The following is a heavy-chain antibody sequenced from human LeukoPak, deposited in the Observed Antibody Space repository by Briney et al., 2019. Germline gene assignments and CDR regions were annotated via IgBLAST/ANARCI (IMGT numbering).Heavy chain of an antibody. CDR2: IWYDGSNK. CDR1: GFTFSSYG. J-gene: IGHJ4*02. Sequence: PGGSLRLSCAASGFTFSSYGMHWVRQAPGKGLEWVAVIWYDGSNKYYADSVKGRFTISRDNSKNTLYLQMNSLRAEDTAVYYCARGDDYYDSSGYFDYWGQGTLVTVSS. D-gene: IGHD3-22*01. CDR3: ARGDDYYDSSGYFDY. V-gene: IGHV3-33*08.